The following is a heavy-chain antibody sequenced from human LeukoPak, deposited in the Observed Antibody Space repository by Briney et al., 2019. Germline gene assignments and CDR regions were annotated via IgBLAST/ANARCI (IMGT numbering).Heavy chain of an antibody. J-gene: IGHJ3*02. CDR1: GFTFSNYN. D-gene: IGHD1-26*01. Sequence: GGSLRLSCAASGFTFSNYNTNWVRQAPGKGLEWVSAITGSGDRTYYADSVKGRFTISRDNSKNTLYLQMNSLRDEDTAVYYCAKDRSGATWDDAFDIWGQGTMVTVSS. CDR3: AKDRSGATWDDAFDI. CDR2: ITGSGDRT. V-gene: IGHV3-23*01.